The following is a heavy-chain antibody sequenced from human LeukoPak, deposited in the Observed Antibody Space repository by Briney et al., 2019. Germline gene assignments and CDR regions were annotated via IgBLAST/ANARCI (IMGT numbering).Heavy chain of an antibody. D-gene: IGHD6-13*01. V-gene: IGHV4-38-2*02. J-gene: IGHJ4*02. Sequence: SETLSLTCTVSGYSISSGYYWGWIRQPPGKGLEWIGSIYHSGSTYYNPSLKSRVTISVDTSKNQFSLKLSSVTAADTAVYYCARVSGSSSWGLGVYYFDYWGQGTLVTVSS. CDR3: ARVSGSSSWGLGVYYFDY. CDR2: IYHSGST. CDR1: GYSISSGYY.